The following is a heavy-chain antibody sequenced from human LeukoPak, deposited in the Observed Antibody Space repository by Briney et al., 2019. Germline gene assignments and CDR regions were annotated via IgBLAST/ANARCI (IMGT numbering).Heavy chain of an antibody. CDR1: GYTFSNYA. V-gene: IGHV1-18*01. CDR3: AREGIRIAAAGTIDY. CDR2: ISTYNGNT. J-gene: IGHJ4*02. Sequence: ASVKVSCNASGYTFSNYAINWVRQAPGQGLEWMGWISTYNGNTNYAQKLQDRVTMTTDTSTSTAYMELRSLRSDDTAMYYCAREGIRIAAAGTIDYWGQGTLVTVSS. D-gene: IGHD6-13*01.